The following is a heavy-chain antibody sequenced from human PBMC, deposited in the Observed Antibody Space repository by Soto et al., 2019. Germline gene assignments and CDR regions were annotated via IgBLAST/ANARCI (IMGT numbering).Heavy chain of an antibody. CDR2: FDPEDGET. J-gene: IGHJ4*02. V-gene: IGHV1-24*01. Sequence: ASVKVSCKVSGYTLTELSMHWVRQAPGKGLEWMGGFDPEDGETIYAQKFQGRVTMTGDTSTDTAYMELSSLRSEDTAVYYCATEASGSSWYYFDYWGQGTLVTVSS. CDR3: ATEASGSSWYYFDY. D-gene: IGHD6-13*01. CDR1: GYTLTELS.